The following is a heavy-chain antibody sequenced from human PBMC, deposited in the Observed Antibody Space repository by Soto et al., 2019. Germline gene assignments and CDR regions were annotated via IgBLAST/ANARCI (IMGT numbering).Heavy chain of an antibody. Sequence: GESLKISCQASAYYFTDYWIGWVRQMPGKGLEWMGIIHPRDSDTKYSPSFQGHVTFSVDTSISTAFLQWNSLKASDSAIYYCARQHYDFWSGSDIGSSYFDFWGRGTQVTVSS. D-gene: IGHD3-3*01. V-gene: IGHV5-51*01. J-gene: IGHJ2*01. CDR3: ARQHYDFWSGSDIGSSYFDF. CDR1: AYYFTDYW. CDR2: IHPRDSDT.